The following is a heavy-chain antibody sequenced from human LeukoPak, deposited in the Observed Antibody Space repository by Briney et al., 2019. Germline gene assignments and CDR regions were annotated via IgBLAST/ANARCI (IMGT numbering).Heavy chain of an antibody. V-gene: IGHV4-59*01. CDR1: GGSIRGYF. Sequence: SETLSLTCTVSGGSIRGYFWTWIRQPPGKGLEWIGYIYYSGSTNYNPSLKSRVTIAVDTSKNQFSLRLSSVTAADTAVYYCAMAYSSSWYYFDYWGQGTLVTVSS. CDR3: AMAYSSSWYYFDY. D-gene: IGHD6-13*01. J-gene: IGHJ4*02. CDR2: IYYSGST.